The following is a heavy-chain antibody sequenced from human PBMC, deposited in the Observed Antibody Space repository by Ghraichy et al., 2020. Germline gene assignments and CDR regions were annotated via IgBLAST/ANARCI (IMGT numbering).Heavy chain of an antibody. Sequence: ASVKVSCKASGYTFTSYDINWVRQATGQGLEWMGWMNPNSGNTGYAQKFQGRVTMTRNTSISTAYMELSSLRSEDTAVYYCARGKQVPRRIVLMVYAAYYFDYWGQGTLVTVSS. CDR1: GYTFTSYD. J-gene: IGHJ4*02. CDR2: MNPNSGNT. V-gene: IGHV1-8*01. D-gene: IGHD2-8*01. CDR3: ARGKQVPRRIVLMVYAAYYFDY.